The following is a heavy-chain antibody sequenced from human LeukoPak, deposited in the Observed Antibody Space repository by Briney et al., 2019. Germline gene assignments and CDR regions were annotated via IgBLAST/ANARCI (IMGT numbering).Heavy chain of an antibody. J-gene: IGHJ3*01. V-gene: IGHV3-15*01. CDR2: IKSQTHGGST. CDR1: GFTFTNAW. Sequence: GGSLRLSCAASGFTFTNAWMSWVRQAPGKGLEWVGRIKSQTHGGSTDYAAPVKGRFTISRDDSKNTLYLQMNSLKTEDTAVYYCTTVYGRSSNWDDTDDAFDVWGQGTMVTVSS. D-gene: IGHD1-1*01. CDR3: TTVYGRSSNWDDTDDAFDV.